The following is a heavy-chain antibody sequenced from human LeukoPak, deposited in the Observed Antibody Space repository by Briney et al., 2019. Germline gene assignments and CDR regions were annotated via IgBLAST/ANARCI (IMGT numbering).Heavy chain of an antibody. J-gene: IGHJ4*02. V-gene: IGHV1-69*13. D-gene: IGHD2-15*01. Sequence: ASVKVSCKASGGTFSSYAISWVRQAPGQGLEWMGGIIPIFGTANYAQEFQGRVTITADESTSTAYMELSSLRSEDTALYYCARKRLGYCSGGSCPLDYWGQGTLVTVSS. CDR3: ARKRLGYCSGGSCPLDY. CDR1: GGTFSSYA. CDR2: IIPIFGTA.